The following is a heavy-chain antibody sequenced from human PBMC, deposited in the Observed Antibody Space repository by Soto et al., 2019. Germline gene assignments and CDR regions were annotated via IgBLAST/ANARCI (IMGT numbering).Heavy chain of an antibody. CDR3: ARDLADIVATIGMDV. D-gene: IGHD5-12*01. V-gene: IGHV3-33*01. J-gene: IGHJ6*02. CDR2: IWYDGSNK. Sequence: LRLSCAASGFTFSSYGMHWVRQAPGKGLEWVAVIWYDGSNKYYADSVKGRFTISRDNSKNTLYLQMNSLRAEDTAVYYCARDLADIVATIGMDVWGQGTTVTVSS. CDR1: GFTFSSYG.